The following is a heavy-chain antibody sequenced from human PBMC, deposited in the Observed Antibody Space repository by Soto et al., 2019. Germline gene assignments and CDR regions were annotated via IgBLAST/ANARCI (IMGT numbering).Heavy chain of an antibody. CDR1: GFTFSNYG. J-gene: IGHJ6*02. V-gene: IGHV3-33*01. CDR3: ARGDREDIAVVIGVRPGEYGVDV. CDR2: IWYDGSNK. Sequence: GGSLRLSCAASGFTFSNYGMHWVRQAPGKGLEWVAVIWYDGSNKYYTESVKGRFTISRDNSKNTLYLQMNSLRYEDTAVYYCARGDREDIAVVIGVRPGEYGVDVWGQGTTVTVSS. D-gene: IGHD2-15*01.